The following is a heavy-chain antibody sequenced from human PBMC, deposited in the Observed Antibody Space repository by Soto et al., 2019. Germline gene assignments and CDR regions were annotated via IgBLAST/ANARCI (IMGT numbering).Heavy chain of an antibody. J-gene: IGHJ4*02. CDR1: GFTFSSYE. CDR2: INSDGATI. V-gene: IGHV3-48*03. CDR3: ARVKRATVTTQPYLDY. D-gene: IGHD4-4*01. Sequence: PGGSLRLSCAASGFTFSSYEMNWVRQAPGKGLEWVSYINSDGATIYYVDSVKGRFTVSRDNAENSLYLQMNSLRAEDTAVYYCARVKRATVTTQPYLDYWSQGTLVTVSS.